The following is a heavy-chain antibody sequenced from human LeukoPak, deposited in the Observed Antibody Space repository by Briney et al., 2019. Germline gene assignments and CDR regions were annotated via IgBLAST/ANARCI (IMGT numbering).Heavy chain of an antibody. D-gene: IGHD3-3*01. CDR2: INPNSGGT. J-gene: IGHJ4*02. CDR3: ARENPGVPFDY. V-gene: IGHV1-2*02. Sequence: ASVKVSCKASGYTFTAYHMHWVRQAPGQGLEWMGWINPNSGGTNYEQKFQARVTMTRDTSINTACMELSGLKSGDTAVYFCARENPGVPFDYWGQGTLVTVSS. CDR1: GYTFTAYH.